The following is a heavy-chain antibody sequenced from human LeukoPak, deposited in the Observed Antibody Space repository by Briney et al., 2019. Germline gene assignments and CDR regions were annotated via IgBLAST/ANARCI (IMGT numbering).Heavy chain of an antibody. V-gene: IGHV1-24*01. CDR1: GYTLTELS. D-gene: IGHD3-9*01. J-gene: IGHJ3*02. CDR2: FDPEDGET. Sequence: ASVKVSCKVSGYTLTELSMHWVRQAPGKGLEWMGGFDPEDGETIYAQKFQGRVTMTEDTSTDTAYMELSSLRSEDTAVYYCATDRSGAYYDILTGSGGAFDIWGQGTMVTVSS. CDR3: ATDRSGAYYDILTGSGGAFDI.